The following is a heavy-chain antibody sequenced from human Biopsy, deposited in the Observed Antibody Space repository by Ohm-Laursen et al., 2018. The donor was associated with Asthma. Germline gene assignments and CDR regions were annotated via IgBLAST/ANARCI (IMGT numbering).Heavy chain of an antibody. Sequence: LVKVSCKTSGYTFNSAGITWVRQAPGQGLEWMGWISVYNGNTKVAQKLQDRVTMITDTSTSTAYMELRSLRSDDTAVYFCARAVDYSHYYGIDVWGQGTTVTVSS. J-gene: IGHJ6*02. D-gene: IGHD3-10*01. V-gene: IGHV1-18*01. CDR3: ARAVDYSHYYGIDV. CDR1: GYTFNSAG. CDR2: ISVYNGNT.